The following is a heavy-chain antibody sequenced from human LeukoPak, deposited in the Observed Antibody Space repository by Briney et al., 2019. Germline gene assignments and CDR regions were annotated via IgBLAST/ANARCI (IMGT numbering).Heavy chain of an antibody. V-gene: IGHV3-23*01. Sequence: GGSLRLSCAASGFTFSSYAMSWVRQAPGKGLEWVSAISGSGGSTYYADSVKGRFTISRDNSKNTLYLQMNGLRAEDTAVYYCAKGRIGFDGYNPPDFDYWGQGTLVTVSS. CDR1: GFTFSSYA. CDR3: AKGRIGFDGYNPPDFDY. CDR2: ISGSGGST. J-gene: IGHJ4*02. D-gene: IGHD5-24*01.